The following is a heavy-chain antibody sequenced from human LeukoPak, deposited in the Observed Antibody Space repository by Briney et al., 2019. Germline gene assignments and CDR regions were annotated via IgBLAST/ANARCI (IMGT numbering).Heavy chain of an antibody. J-gene: IGHJ5*02. CDR1: GFTFSDYY. CDR3: AKDGSLGIAAPGPFDP. D-gene: IGHD6-13*01. V-gene: IGHV3-11*01. Sequence: PGGSLRLSCAASGFTFSDYYMSWIRQAPGKGLEWVSYISSSGSTIHYADSVKGRFTISRDNSKNTLYLQMNSLRAEDTAVYYCAKDGSLGIAAPGPFDPWGQGTLVTVSS. CDR2: ISSSGSTI.